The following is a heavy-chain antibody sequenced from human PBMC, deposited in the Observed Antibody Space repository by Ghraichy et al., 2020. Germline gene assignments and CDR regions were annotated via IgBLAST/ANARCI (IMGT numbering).Heavy chain of an antibody. Sequence: SETLSLTCTVSGGSISSASYYWGWIRQPPGKGLEWIGATSYSGSASNNPSLKSRVTISVDMSENQFSLRLSSVTAADTAVYYCARLGGYYVQHWGQGPLGTVSS. V-gene: IGHV4-39*01. J-gene: IGHJ1*01. CDR1: GGSISSASYY. CDR3: ARLGGYYVQH. CDR2: TSYSGSA. D-gene: IGHD3-10*01.